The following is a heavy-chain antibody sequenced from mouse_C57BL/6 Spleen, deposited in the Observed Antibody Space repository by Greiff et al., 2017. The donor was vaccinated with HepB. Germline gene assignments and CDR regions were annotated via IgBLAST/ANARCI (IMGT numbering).Heavy chain of an antibody. CDR3: ARKLYDDDEGGYAMDY. V-gene: IGHV1-18*01. J-gene: IGHJ4*01. Sequence: EVRLQQSGPELVKPGASVKIPCKASGYTFTDYNMDWVKQSHGKSLEWIGDINPNNGGTIYNQKFKGKATLTVDKSSSTAYMELRSLTSEDTAVYYCARKLYDDDEGGYAMDYWGQGTSVTVSS. CDR2: INPNNGGT. CDR1: GYTFTDYN. D-gene: IGHD2-4*01.